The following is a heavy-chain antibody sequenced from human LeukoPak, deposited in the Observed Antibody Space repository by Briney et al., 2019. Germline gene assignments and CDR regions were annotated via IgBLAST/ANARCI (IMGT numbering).Heavy chain of an antibody. CDR2: MNPNSGNT. CDR1: GYTFTSYD. J-gene: IGHJ6*03. Sequence: ASVKVSCKASGYTFTSYDINWVRQATGQGLEWMGWMNPNSGNTGYAQKFQGRVTITRNTSISTAYMELSSLRSEDTAVYYCAKGHRRGSGSRPSYYYYMDVWGKGTTVTVSS. V-gene: IGHV1-8*03. CDR3: AKGHRRGSGSRPSYYYYMDV. D-gene: IGHD3-10*01.